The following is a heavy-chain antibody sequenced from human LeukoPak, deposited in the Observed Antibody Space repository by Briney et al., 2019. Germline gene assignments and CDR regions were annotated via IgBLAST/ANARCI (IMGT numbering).Heavy chain of an antibody. CDR3: ARKSGSSGYPFDY. Sequence: GGSLRLSCAASGFSFRSYSMNWVRQAPGKGLEWVSYITSSSSTMHYADAVKGRFAISRDNAKKSMYLQMNSLRAEDTAVYYCARKSGSSGYPFDYWGQGTLVTVSS. CDR1: GFSFRSYS. CDR2: ITSSSSTM. V-gene: IGHV3-48*01. J-gene: IGHJ4*02. D-gene: IGHD3-22*01.